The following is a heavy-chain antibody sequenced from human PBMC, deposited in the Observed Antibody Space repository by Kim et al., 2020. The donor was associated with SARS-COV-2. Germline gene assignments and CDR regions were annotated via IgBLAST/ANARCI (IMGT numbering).Heavy chain of an antibody. Sequence: ASVKVSCKASGYTFTSYAMNWVRQAPGQGLEWMGWIHTNTANPTYAQGFTGRLVFSLDTSVSTAYLKISSLKAEDTAVYYCARDVSMIVVSGNDAFDIWG. CDR3: ARDVSMIVVSGNDAFDI. V-gene: IGHV7-4-1*02. D-gene: IGHD3-22*01. CDR2: IHTNTANP. CDR1: GYTFTSYA. J-gene: IGHJ3*02.